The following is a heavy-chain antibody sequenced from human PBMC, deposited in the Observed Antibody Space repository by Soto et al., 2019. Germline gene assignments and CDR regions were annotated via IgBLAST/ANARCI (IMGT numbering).Heavy chain of an antibody. CDR1: SGPSSSHN. Sequence: QVQLQQSGPGLVKPSETLSLTCSVSSGPSSSHNWGWIRQPPGRGLEWIGYVYSTGGTSYNPSLKSRLTISADTSTNHISLTLTSVTAADTAVYYCVRQGIGNLHGLVDVWGQGDHGQSLL. J-gene: IGHJ6*02. D-gene: IGHD1-1*01. CDR3: VRQGIGNLHGLVDV. CDR2: VYSTGGT. V-gene: IGHV4-59*08.